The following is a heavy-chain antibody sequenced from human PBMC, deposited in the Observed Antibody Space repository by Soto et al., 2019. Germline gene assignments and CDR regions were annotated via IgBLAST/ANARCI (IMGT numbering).Heavy chain of an antibody. CDR1: GGSFSCYY. V-gene: IGHV4-34*01. Sequence: SETLSLTCAVYGGSFSCYYWSWIRQPPGKGLEWIGEINHSGSTNYNPSLKSRVTISVDTSKNQFSLKLSSVTAADTAVYYCASTHGSSWYDYYYYGMDVWGQWTTVTVSS. J-gene: IGHJ6*02. CDR3: ASTHGSSWYDYYYYGMDV. CDR2: INHSGST. D-gene: IGHD6-13*01.